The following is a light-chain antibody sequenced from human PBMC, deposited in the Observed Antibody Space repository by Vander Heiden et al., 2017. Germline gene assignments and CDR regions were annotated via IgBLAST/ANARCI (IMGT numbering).Light chain of an antibody. V-gene: IGLV3-25*03. CDR1: ALPFQH. J-gene: IGLJ2*01. Sequence: SSELTQSSSVSVSPGQTARITCSGDALPFQHAHWSQQTQGQAPLLVKCKDNQRPSGIPERFSGSNSGTAVTLTINGVQAEDEADYYCQSAGSSGIYLVFGAGTKVTVL. CDR2: KDN. CDR3: QSAGSSGIYLV.